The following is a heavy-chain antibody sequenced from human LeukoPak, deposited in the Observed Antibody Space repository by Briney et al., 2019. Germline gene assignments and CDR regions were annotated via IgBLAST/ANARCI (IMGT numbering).Heavy chain of an antibody. D-gene: IGHD5-12*01. V-gene: IGHV5-10-1*01. Sequence: GESLMISCKGSGYSFTSYWISWVRQLPGKGLEWMGRIDPSDSYTNYSPSFQGHVTISADKSISTAYLQWSSLKASDTAMYYCARRIRYSGYDPSFDYWGQGTLVTVSS. CDR2: IDPSDSYT. CDR3: ARRIRYSGYDPSFDY. J-gene: IGHJ4*02. CDR1: GYSFTSYW.